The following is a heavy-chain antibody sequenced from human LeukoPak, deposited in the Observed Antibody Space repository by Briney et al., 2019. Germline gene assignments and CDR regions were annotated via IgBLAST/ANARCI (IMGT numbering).Heavy chain of an antibody. J-gene: IGHJ2*01. CDR2: ISGSGGST. V-gene: IGHV3-23*01. CDR3: AKAYSGYDADWYFDL. Sequence: PGGSLRLSCAASGFTFSSYAMSWVRQAPGKGLEWVTAISGSGGSTYYGDSVKGRFTISRDNSKNTLYLKMNSLRAEDTAVYYCAKAYSGYDADWYFDLWGRGTLVTVSS. D-gene: IGHD5-12*01. CDR1: GFTFSSYA.